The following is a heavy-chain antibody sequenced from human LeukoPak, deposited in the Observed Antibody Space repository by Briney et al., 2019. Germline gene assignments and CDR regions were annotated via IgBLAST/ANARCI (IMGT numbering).Heavy chain of an antibody. CDR3: ARGDWQS. CDR2: IYTAGNT. CDR1: GFTVSSNY. Sequence: GGSLTLSCAASGFTVSSNYMIWVRQPPGKGLEWVAVIYTAGNTDYADSVKGRFTISRDDSKNTIYLQMNSLRAEDTAFYYCARGDWQSWGQGTLVTVSS. D-gene: IGHD2-21*01. J-gene: IGHJ5*02. V-gene: IGHV3-53*01.